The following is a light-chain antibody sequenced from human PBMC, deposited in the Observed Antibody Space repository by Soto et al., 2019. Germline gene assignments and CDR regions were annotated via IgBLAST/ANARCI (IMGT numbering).Light chain of an antibody. Sequence: EIVMTQSPATLSVFPGERATLSCRASQSVSSKLAWYQQKPGQAPRLLIHGVSTRAAGVPARFSGSGSGTEFTLTISSLQSEDFAVYYCQQYNKWPPITFGQGTRLEIK. V-gene: IGKV3D-15*01. CDR2: GVS. CDR3: QQYNKWPPIT. J-gene: IGKJ5*01. CDR1: QSVSSK.